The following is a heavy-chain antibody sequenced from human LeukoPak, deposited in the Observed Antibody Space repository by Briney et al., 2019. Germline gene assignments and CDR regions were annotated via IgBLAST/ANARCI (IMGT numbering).Heavy chain of an antibody. CDR2: IYYSGST. V-gene: IGHV4-39*07. CDR1: GGSISSSSYY. D-gene: IGHD4-11*01. Sequence: SETLCLTRTVSGGSISSSSYYWGWIRQPPGKGLEWIGSIYYSGSTYYNPSLKSRVTISVDTSKNQFSLKLSSVTAADTAVYYCARYPHDYSNSYYFDYWGQGTLVTVSS. J-gene: IGHJ4*02. CDR3: ARYPHDYSNSYYFDY.